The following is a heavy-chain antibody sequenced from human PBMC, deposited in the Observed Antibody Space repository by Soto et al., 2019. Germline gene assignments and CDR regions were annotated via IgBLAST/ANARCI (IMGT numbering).Heavy chain of an antibody. V-gene: IGHV4-61*01. CDR2: IYDSGIT. CDR3: ARDYGPSYTDYSNYGWGMDV. Sequence: QVQLQESGPGLVKPSETLSLTCTVSGDSVSSGNYYWSWIRQPPGKGLEWLGYIYDSGITTYNPSLQTRGTISADTSTNQFFLKLSSVTAADTAVYYCARDYGPSYTDYSNYGWGMDVWGPGTTVTISS. D-gene: IGHD4-4*01. J-gene: IGHJ6*02. CDR1: GDSVSSGNYY.